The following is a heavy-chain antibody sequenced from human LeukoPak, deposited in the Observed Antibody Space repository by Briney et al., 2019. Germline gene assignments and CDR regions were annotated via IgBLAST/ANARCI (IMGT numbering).Heavy chain of an antibody. D-gene: IGHD3/OR15-3a*01. CDR2: ISSSGSTI. CDR3: ARLGTGYSFDY. J-gene: IGHJ4*02. Sequence: PGGSLRFSCASSGITFSDDYMSWIRQAPGKGPEWLSYISSSGSTIYYADSVQGRFTISRDNTKNSLHLQMSSLRAEDTAVYYCARLGTGYSFDYWGQGTLVTVSS. CDR1: GITFSDDY. V-gene: IGHV3-11*01.